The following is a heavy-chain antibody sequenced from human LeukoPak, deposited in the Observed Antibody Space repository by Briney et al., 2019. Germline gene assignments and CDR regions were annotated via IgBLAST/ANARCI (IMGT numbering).Heavy chain of an antibody. D-gene: IGHD3-10*01. V-gene: IGHV3-48*03. CDR2: ISSSGSTI. CDR3: ASRNTYGSS. J-gene: IGHJ4*02. Sequence: GGSLRLSCAASGFTFSSYEMNWVRQAPGKGLEWVSYISSSGSTIYYAGSVKGRFTISRDNAKNSLYLQMNSLRAEDTAVYCCASRNTYGSSWGQGTLVTVSS. CDR1: GFTFSSYE.